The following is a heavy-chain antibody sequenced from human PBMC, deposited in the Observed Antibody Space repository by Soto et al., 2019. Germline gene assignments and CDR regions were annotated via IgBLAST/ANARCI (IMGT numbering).Heavy chain of an antibody. CDR2: ISSTGAYI. CDR1: GFTFSRYT. Sequence: PGGSLRLSCAASGFTFSRYTIDWVRQAPGKGLEWVSSISSTGAYISYADSVKGRFTISRDNTKNSVSLQVNSLRAEDTAVYYCARDRDYYDSSGYYFDLWGQGALVTVSS. D-gene: IGHD3-22*01. V-gene: IGHV3-21*01. CDR3: ARDRDYYDSSGYYFDL. J-gene: IGHJ4*02.